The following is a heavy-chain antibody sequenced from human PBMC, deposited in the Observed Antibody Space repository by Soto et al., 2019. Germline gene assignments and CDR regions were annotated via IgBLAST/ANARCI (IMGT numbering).Heavy chain of an antibody. V-gene: IGHV1-69*01. CDR2: IIPNFGTP. CDR3: AREFSSSSGRFAN. Sequence: QVHLVQSGAEVKKPGSSVKVSCKASGGTFSSYAISWMRQAPGQGPEWMGGIIPNFGTPGYAQKFQDIVTITADEFTSTAYMELSSLRSEDTAVYYCAREFSSSSGRFANWGQGTLVTVSS. J-gene: IGHJ4*02. D-gene: IGHD6-13*01. CDR1: GGTFSSYA.